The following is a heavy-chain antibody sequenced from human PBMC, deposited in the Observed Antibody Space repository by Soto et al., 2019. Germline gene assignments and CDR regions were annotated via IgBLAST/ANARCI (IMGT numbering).Heavy chain of an antibody. CDR3: ARGASSVTTFYFDL. Sequence: QVQVVQSGAEVKKPGASVKVSCKASGYTFTSYAMYWVRQAPGQRLEWMGWINPGNGNTKNSQKFQGRVTITRDTFASTAYMELSSLRSEDTAVYYCARGASSVTTFYFDLWGRGTLVTVSS. D-gene: IGHD4-17*01. CDR1: GYTFTSYA. CDR2: INPGNGNT. V-gene: IGHV1-3*01. J-gene: IGHJ2*01.